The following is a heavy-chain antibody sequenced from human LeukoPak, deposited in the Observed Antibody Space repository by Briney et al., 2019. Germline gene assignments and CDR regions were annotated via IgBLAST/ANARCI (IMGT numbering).Heavy chain of an antibody. CDR3: ARVGGYSYGFGSDY. V-gene: IGHV4-30-4*01. CDR1: GGSISSGDYY. D-gene: IGHD5-18*01. CDR2: IYYSGST. J-gene: IGHJ4*02. Sequence: SETLSLTCTVSGGSISSGDYYWSWIRQPPGKGLEWIGYIYYSGSTYYNPSLKSRVTISVDTSKNQFSLKLRSVTAADTAVYYCARVGGYSYGFGSDYWGQGTLVTVSS.